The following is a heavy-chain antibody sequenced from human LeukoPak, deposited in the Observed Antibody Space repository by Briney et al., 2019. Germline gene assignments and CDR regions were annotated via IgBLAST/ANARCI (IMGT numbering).Heavy chain of an antibody. CDR3: ARSHSSWYCFDP. Sequence: ASVKVSCKASGYTFTNYYMHWVRQAPGQGLEWMGVIDPRGGSTTYAQKVQGRFTMTRDTSTSTVYMELRSLNSEDTAVYYCARSHSSWYCFDPSGQGTLVTVSS. CDR2: IDPRGGST. D-gene: IGHD6-13*01. V-gene: IGHV1-46*01. J-gene: IGHJ5*02. CDR1: GYTFTNYY.